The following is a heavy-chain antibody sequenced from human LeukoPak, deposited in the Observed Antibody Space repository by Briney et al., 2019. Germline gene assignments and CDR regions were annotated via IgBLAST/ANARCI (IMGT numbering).Heavy chain of an antibody. Sequence: GGSLRLSCAASGFTFSSYEMNWVRQAPGKGLEWVSYISSSGSTIYYADSVKGRFTISRDNAKNSLYLQMNSLRAEDTAVYYCAKGGIEGYYFDYWGQGTLVTVSS. V-gene: IGHV3-48*03. J-gene: IGHJ4*02. CDR2: ISSSGSTI. CDR3: AKGGIEGYYFDY. CDR1: GFTFSSYE.